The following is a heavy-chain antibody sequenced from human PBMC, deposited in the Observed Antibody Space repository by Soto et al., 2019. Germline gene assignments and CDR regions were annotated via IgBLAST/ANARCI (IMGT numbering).Heavy chain of an antibody. CDR1: GFTFSSYA. D-gene: IGHD2-2*01. J-gene: IGHJ6*02. V-gene: IGHV3-30-3*01. CDR3: ARDAVQEDIVVVPAANGVDPYYYGMDV. CDR2: ISYDGSNK. Sequence: QVQLVESGGGVVQPGRSLRLSCAASGFTFSSYAMHWVRQAPGKGLEWVAVISYDGSNKYYADSVKGRFTISRDNSKNTLYLQMNSLRAEDTAVYYCARDAVQEDIVVVPAANGVDPYYYGMDVWGQGTTVTVSS.